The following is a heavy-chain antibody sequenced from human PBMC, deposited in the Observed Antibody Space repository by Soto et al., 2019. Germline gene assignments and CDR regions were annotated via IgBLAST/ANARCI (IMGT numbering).Heavy chain of an antibody. V-gene: IGHV1-69*01. D-gene: IGHD5-12*01. J-gene: IGHJ4*02. Sequence: VQLVQSGAEVKKPGSSVKVSCKASGGTFTSFPFSWVRQAPGQGLEWMGGIIPIFETTNYAQKFRGRLTITADESTPTAYMELTALTSEDRAVYFCARESGDDGGRYFDYWGQGTLVTVSS. CDR3: ARESGDDGGRYFDY. CDR2: IIPIFETT. CDR1: GGTFTSFP.